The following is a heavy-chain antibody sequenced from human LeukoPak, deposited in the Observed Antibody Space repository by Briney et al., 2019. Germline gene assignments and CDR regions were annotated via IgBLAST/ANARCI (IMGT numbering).Heavy chain of an antibody. CDR2: INPNSGGT. J-gene: IGHJ4*02. V-gene: IGHV1-2*06. D-gene: IGHD3-16*02. CDR3: AISPVWGSYRIFGLDY. Sequence: ASVKVSXKASGYTFTGYYMHWVRQAPGQGLEWMGRINPNSGGTNYAQKFQGRVTMTRDTSISTAYMELSRLRSDDTAVYYCAISPVWGSYRIFGLDYWGQGTLVTVSS. CDR1: GYTFTGYY.